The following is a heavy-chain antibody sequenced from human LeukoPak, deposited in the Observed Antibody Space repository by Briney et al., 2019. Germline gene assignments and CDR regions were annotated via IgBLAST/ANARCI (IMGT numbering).Heavy chain of an antibody. CDR1: GGSFSGYY. J-gene: IGHJ4*02. V-gene: IGHV4-34*01. Sequence: SETLSLTCAVYGGSFSGYYWSWIRQPPGKGLEWIGEINHSGSTNYNPSLKSRVTISVDTSKNQFSLKLSSVTAADTAVYYCARSIGGDRNFDYWGQGTLVTVSS. CDR3: ARSIGGDRNFDY. CDR2: INHSGST. D-gene: IGHD4-17*01.